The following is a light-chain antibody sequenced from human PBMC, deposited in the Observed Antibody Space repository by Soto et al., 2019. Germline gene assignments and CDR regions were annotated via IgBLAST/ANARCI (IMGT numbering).Light chain of an antibody. CDR1: QNISVW. Sequence: DIQMTQSPSTLSASVGDGVTITCRASQNISVWLAWYQQRPGKAPQFLIYDASSLETGVPSRFSGSGSGTEVTLTIRSLQPDNFATHYCQQYDSYSPTFGQGTKLEIK. J-gene: IGKJ2*01. CDR2: DAS. CDR3: QQYDSYSPT. V-gene: IGKV1-5*01.